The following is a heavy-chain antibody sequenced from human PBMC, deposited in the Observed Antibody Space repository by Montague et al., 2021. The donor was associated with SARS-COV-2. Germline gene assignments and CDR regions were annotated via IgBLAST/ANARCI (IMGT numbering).Heavy chain of an antibody. CDR3: TRKFAS. CDR2: TSGSSSTK. J-gene: IGHJ4*02. CDR1: GFIFSSHN. Sequence: SLRLSCAASGFIFSSHNMNWVRQAPGKGLEWVSFTSGSSSTKYYADSAKGRFTISRDNAKNSLYLQMNSLRDDDTAVYYCTRKFASWGQGTLVTVSS. V-gene: IGHV3-48*02.